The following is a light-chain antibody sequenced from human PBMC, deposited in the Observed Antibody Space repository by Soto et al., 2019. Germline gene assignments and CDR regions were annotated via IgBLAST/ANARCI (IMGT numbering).Light chain of an antibody. CDR3: SSYTSISTYV. Sequence: QSVLTQPAXVSGSPGQSITISCTGTSSDVGGYNFVSWYQQHPDKAPKLMIYDVTNRPSGVSNRFSGSKSGNTASLTISGLQAEDEADYYCSSYTSISTYVFGTGTRSPS. CDR1: SSDVGGYNF. V-gene: IGLV2-14*01. CDR2: DVT. J-gene: IGLJ1*01.